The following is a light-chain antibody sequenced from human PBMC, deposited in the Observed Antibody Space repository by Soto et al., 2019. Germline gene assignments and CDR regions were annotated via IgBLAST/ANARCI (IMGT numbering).Light chain of an antibody. J-gene: IGKJ5*01. Sequence: EIVLPQSPNPLSVSPGERATLSCRASQSVSIKLAWYQQKPGQAPRLLIYDTSTRATGIPARFSGSGSGTEFTLTITCWQSDDFAVYYCQQYNSLTPITFGQGTLLE. V-gene: IGKV3-15*01. CDR1: QSVSIK. CDR3: QQYNSLTPIT. CDR2: DTS.